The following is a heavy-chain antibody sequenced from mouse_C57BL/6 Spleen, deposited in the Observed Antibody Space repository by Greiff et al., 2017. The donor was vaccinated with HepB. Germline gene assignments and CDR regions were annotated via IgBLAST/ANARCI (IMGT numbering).Heavy chain of an antibody. CDR1: GYTFTSYW. CDR3: AREDYDLSGYFDY. V-gene: IGHV1-64*01. CDR2: IHPNSGST. D-gene: IGHD2-4*01. Sequence: VQLQQPGAELVKPGASVKLSCKASGYTFTSYWMHWVKQRPGQGLEWIGMIHPNSGSTNYNEKFKSKATLTVDKSSSTAYMQLSSLTSEDSAVYYCAREDYDLSGYFDYWGQGTTLTVSS. J-gene: IGHJ2*01.